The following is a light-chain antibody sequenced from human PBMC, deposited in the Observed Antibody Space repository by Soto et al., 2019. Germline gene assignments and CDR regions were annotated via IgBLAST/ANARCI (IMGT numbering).Light chain of an antibody. Sequence: QSVLTQPPSASGTPGQRVTISCSESRSNIGSETVYWYQHLPGTAPKLLIHSNNQRPSGVPDRFSGSKSGTSASLAISGLQAEDEADYYCAAWDDSLNGWVFGGGTKLTVL. CDR1: RSNIGSET. CDR2: SNN. J-gene: IGLJ3*02. V-gene: IGLV1-44*01. CDR3: AAWDDSLNGWV.